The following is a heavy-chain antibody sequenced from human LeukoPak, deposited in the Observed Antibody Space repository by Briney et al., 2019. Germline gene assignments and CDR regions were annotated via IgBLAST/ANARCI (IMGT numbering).Heavy chain of an antibody. D-gene: IGHD7-27*01. V-gene: IGHV3-23*01. CDR1: GFTFSSYS. Sequence: TGGSLRLSCAASGFTFSSYSMNWVRQAPGKGLEWVSAISGSGGSTYYADSVKGRFTISRDNSKNTLYLQMNSLRAEDTAVYYCAKDWGFCFQRWGQGTLVTVSS. CDR3: AKDWGFCFQR. J-gene: IGHJ1*01. CDR2: ISGSGGST.